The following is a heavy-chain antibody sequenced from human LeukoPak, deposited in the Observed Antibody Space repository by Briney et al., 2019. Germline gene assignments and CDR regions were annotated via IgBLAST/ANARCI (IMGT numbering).Heavy chain of an antibody. D-gene: IGHD1-14*01. V-gene: IGHV3-21*01. Sequence: GGSLRLSCAAPGFTFSSYSMNWVRQAPGKGLEWVSSISSSSSYIYYADSVKGRFTISRDNTKNSLYLQMNSLRAEDTAVYYCASVTGTGYWGQGTLVTVSS. J-gene: IGHJ4*02. CDR2: ISSSSSYI. CDR3: ASVTGTGY. CDR1: GFTFSSYS.